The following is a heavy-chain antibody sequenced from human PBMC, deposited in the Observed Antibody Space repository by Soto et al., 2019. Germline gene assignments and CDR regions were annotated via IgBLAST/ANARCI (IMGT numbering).Heavy chain of an antibody. CDR1: GFIVIVNY. V-gene: IGHV3-66*01. J-gene: IGHJ6*02. CDR2: ITGGDST. Sequence: EVQLVESGGGLVQPGGSLRLSRAASGFIVIVNYMSWVRQAPGKGLEWVSLITGGDSTYYADSVKGRFTISRDNSKSALYLQMNSMRAEDTAVYYCAREYYYDGMDVWGQGTTVTVSS. CDR3: AREYYYDGMDV.